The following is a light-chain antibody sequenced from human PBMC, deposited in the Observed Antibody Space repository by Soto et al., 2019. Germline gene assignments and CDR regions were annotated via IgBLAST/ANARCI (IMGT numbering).Light chain of an antibody. Sequence: QSVLTQPASVSGSPGQSITISCTGTSGDVGGFNYVSWYQQYSGKAPKLMIYEVSSRPSGVSDRFSASKSGNTASLTISGLEAEDEADYYCSSCTSSTSLYVFGTGTKVTVL. CDR1: SGDVGGFNY. CDR2: EVS. V-gene: IGLV2-14*01. CDR3: SSCTSSTSLYV. J-gene: IGLJ1*01.